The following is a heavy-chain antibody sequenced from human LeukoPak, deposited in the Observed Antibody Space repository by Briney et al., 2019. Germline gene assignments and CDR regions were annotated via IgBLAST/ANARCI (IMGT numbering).Heavy chain of an antibody. J-gene: IGHJ6*02. CDR3: ASITHTMIPYGMDV. Sequence: ASVKVSCKASGGTFSSYAISWVRQAPGQGLAWMGRIIPILGIANYAQKFQGRVTITADKSTSTAYMELSSLRSEDTAVYYCASITHTMIPYGMDVWGQGTTVTVSS. CDR1: GGTFSSYA. D-gene: IGHD3-22*01. CDR2: IIPILGIA. V-gene: IGHV1-69*04.